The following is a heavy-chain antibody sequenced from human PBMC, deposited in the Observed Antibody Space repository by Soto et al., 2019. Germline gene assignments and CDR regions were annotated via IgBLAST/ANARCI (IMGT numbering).Heavy chain of an antibody. CDR2: IKSKTDGGTT. Sequence: PGGSLRLSCAASGFTFSNAWMSWVRQAPGKGLEWVGRIKSKTDGGTTDYTAPVKGRFTISRDDSKNTLYLQMNSLKTEDTAVYYCTTARNRRADYDFWSGPDDFAFDIWGQGTMVTVSS. J-gene: IGHJ3*02. D-gene: IGHD3-3*01. CDR1: GFTFSNAW. V-gene: IGHV3-15*01. CDR3: TTARNRRADYDFWSGPDDFAFDI.